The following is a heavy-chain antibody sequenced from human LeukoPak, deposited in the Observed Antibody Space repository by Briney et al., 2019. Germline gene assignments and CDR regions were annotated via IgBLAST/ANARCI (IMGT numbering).Heavy chain of an antibody. CDR3: ARDRYSGSYGELDY. V-gene: IGHV3-30-3*01. CDR2: ISYDENDK. J-gene: IGHJ4*02. CDR1: GFTFETSI. D-gene: IGHD1-26*01. Sequence: SGGSLRLSCAASGFTFETSIMHWVRQAPGKGLEWVSIISYDENDKDYADSVKGRFSISRDNFKNILYLQMNSLRAEDTAVYYCARDRYSGSYGELDYWGQGTLVTVSS.